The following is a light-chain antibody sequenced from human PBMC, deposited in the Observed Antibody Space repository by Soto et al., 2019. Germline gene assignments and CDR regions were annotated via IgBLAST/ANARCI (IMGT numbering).Light chain of an antibody. V-gene: IGKV3-11*01. CDR2: DAS. J-gene: IGKJ2*01. CDR3: QQRSNWPPYT. Sequence: EIVLTQSPATLSLSPWERATLSCRASQSVSSYLAWYQQKPGQAPRLLIYDASNRATGIPARCSGSGSGTDFTLTISSLEPEDFAVYYCQQRSNWPPYTFGQGTKLEIK. CDR1: QSVSSY.